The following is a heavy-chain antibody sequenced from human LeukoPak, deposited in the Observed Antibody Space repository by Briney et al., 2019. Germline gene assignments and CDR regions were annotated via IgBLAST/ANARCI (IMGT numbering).Heavy chain of an antibody. D-gene: IGHD6-6*01. CDR3: AKDQSIAARFFHY. Sequence: GGSLRLSCAASGFTFSSYGMNWVRQAPGKGLEWVSSISSSSSYIYYADSVKGRFTISRDNSKNTLYLQMNSLRAEDTAVYYCAKDQSIAARFFHYWGQGTLVTVSS. CDR1: GFTFSSYG. V-gene: IGHV3-21*01. J-gene: IGHJ4*02. CDR2: ISSSSSYI.